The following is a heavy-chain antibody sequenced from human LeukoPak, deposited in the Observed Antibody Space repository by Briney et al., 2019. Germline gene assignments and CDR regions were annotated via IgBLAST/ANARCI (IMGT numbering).Heavy chain of an antibody. CDR1: GITFSSYG. D-gene: IGHD1-26*01. Sequence: PGGSLRLSCAASGITFSSYGMHWVRQAPGKGLEWVAVISYDGSNTYYADSVKGRFTLSRDNSKNTLYLQMNSLRTEDTAVYYCARSYASYFDYWGQGTLVTVSS. V-gene: IGHV3-30*03. CDR3: ARSYASYFDY. J-gene: IGHJ4*02. CDR2: ISYDGSNT.